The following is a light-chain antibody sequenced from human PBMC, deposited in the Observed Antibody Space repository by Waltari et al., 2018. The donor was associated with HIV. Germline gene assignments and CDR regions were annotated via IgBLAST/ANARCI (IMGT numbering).Light chain of an antibody. CDR1: QSGFYSPSNKNF. CDR3: QQYYGKFWT. CDR2: WAS. J-gene: IGKJ1*01. V-gene: IGKV4-1*01. Sequence: DIVMTQFPNSLAVSLGERATMRCRSSQSGFYSPSNKNFLSWYQQKSGQPPRLLIYWASTRENGVPDRFTGSGSGADFTLTISNLQPEDVATYYCQQYYGKFWTFGQGTKVEV.